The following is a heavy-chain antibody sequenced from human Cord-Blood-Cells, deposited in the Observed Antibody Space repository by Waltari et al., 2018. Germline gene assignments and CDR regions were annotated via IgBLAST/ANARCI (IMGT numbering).Heavy chain of an antibody. D-gene: IGHD6-13*01. CDR1: GGSFSGYY. V-gene: IGHV4-34*01. CDR2: INHRGGH. J-gene: IGHJ3*02. CDR3: AGGPLIAAAGSYAFDI. Sequence: QVQLQQWGAGLLKPSETLSLTCAVYGGSFSGYYCSWIRQPPGKGLEWIGEINHRGGHNHNPSLKSRVTISVDTSKDPVSPKLSSVTAADTAVYYCAGGPLIAAAGSYAFDIWGQGTMVTDSS.